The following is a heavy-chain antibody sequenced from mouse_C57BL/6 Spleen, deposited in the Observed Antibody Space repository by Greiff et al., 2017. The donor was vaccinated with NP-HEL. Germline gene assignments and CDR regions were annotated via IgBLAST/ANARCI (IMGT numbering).Heavy chain of an antibody. CDR1: GYSITSGYD. CDR2: ISYSGST. D-gene: IGHD2-3*01. CDR3: ARGYDGWRYFDV. Sequence: EVQLQESGPGMVKPSQSLSLTCTVTGYSITSGYDWHWIRHFPGNKLEWMGYISYSGSTNYNPSLKSRISITHDTSKNHFFLKLNSVTTEDTATYYGARGYDGWRYFDVWGTGTTVTVSS. J-gene: IGHJ1*03. V-gene: IGHV3-1*01.